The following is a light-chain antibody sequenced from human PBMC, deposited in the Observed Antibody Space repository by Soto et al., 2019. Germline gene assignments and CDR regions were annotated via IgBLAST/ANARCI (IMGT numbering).Light chain of an antibody. CDR2: WAS. CDR3: QQYYSPPLT. CDR1: QSILYSSNNKNY. J-gene: IGKJ4*01. V-gene: IGKV4-1*01. Sequence: DIVMTQSPDSLVVSLGERATIDCKSSQSILYSSNNKNYLAWYQQKPGQPPKLLIYWASTRESGVPDRFSGSGSGTDFTLTINSLQAEDVAAYYCQQYYSPPLTFGGGTKVEIK.